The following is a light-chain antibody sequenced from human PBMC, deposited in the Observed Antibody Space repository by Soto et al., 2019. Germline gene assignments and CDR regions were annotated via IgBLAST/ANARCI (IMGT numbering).Light chain of an antibody. Sequence: QSVLTQPPSASGTPGQRVTISCSGSSSNIGSSSVNWYQHLPGTAPKLLIYTNSRRPSGVPDRFSGSKSGTSASLAISGPQSEDEADYYCAAWDYSLSADVFGTGTKLTVL. CDR1: SSNIGSSS. J-gene: IGLJ1*01. CDR2: TNS. V-gene: IGLV1-44*01. CDR3: AAWDYSLSADV.